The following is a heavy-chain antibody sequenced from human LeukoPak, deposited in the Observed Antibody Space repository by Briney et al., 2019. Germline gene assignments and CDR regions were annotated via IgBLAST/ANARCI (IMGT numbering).Heavy chain of an antibody. V-gene: IGHV3-15*01. CDR1: GXTFTNAW. CDR3: TTDMSY. Sequence: GGSLRLSCEASGXTFTNAWXXWXXXAXGXGLEWVGRIKSKTDGGAIEYAAPVKGRFTISRDDSKNTLYLQMNSLKTEDTALYYCTTDMSYWGQGALVTVSS. CDR2: IKSKTDGGAI. J-gene: IGHJ4*02.